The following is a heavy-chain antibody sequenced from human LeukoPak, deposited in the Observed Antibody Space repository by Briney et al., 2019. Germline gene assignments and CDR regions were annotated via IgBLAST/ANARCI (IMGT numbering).Heavy chain of an antibody. CDR1: GFTFDDYV. Sequence: GGSLRLSCAASGFTFDDYVMHWVRQAPGKGLERVSGISWNSGSIGYADSVKGRFTNSRDNAKNSLYLQMNSLRAEDTALYYRAKGSSSSWYSVSGYWGQGTLVTVSS. J-gene: IGHJ4*02. D-gene: IGHD6-13*01. CDR3: AKGSSSSWYSVSGY. V-gene: IGHV3-9*01. CDR2: ISWNSGSI.